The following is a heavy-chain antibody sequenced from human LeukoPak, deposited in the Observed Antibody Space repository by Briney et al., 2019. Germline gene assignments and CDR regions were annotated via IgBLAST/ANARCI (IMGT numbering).Heavy chain of an antibody. J-gene: IGHJ6*03. Sequence: ASVKVSCKASGYTFTSYGISWVRQAPGQGLEWMGWISAYNGNTNYAQKLQGRVTMTTDTSTSTAYMELRSLRSDDTAVYYCARDYQWLVEGFGYYYYYMDVWGKGTTVTVSS. CDR3: ARDYQWLVEGFGYYYYYMDV. CDR1: GYTFTSYG. V-gene: IGHV1-18*01. D-gene: IGHD6-19*01. CDR2: ISAYNGNT.